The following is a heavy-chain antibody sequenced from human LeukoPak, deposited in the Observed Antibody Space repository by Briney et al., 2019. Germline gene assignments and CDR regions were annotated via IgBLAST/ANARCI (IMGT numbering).Heavy chain of an antibody. CDR1: GFTFSSYA. J-gene: IGHJ4*02. CDR2: ISYDGSNK. V-gene: IGHV3-30-3*01. Sequence: GRSLRLSCAASGFTFSSYAMHWVRQAPGKGLEWVAVISYDGSNKYYADSVKGRFTISRDNSKNTLYLQMNSLRAEDTAVYYCAREDGVYYDSGGYLDYWGQGTLVTVSS. D-gene: IGHD3-22*01. CDR3: AREDGVYYDSGGYLDY.